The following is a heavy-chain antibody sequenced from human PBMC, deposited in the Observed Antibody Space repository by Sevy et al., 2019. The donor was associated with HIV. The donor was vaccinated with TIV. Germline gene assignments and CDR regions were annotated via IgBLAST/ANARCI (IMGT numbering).Heavy chain of an antibody. CDR2: ISDTGGST. V-gene: IGHV3-23*01. D-gene: IGHD6-25*01. J-gene: IGHJ4*02. CDR1: GFTFSSYA. CDR3: AKAALVAAAYYFDY. Sequence: GGSLRLSCPASGFTFSSYAMSWVRRAPGKGVEWVSAISDTGGSTYYAHSVKGRFTISRDNSKNTLYLRMNSLRAEDTALYYCAKAALVAAAYYFDYWGQGTLVTVSS.